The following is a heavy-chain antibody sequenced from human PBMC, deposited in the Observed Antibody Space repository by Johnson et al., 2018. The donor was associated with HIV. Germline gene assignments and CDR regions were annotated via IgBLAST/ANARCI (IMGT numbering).Heavy chain of an antibody. V-gene: IGHV3-20*04. J-gene: IGHJ3*02. CDR1: GFTFDDYG. D-gene: IGHD1-26*01. Sequence: VQLVESGGGVVRPGGSLRLSCPASGFTFDDYGMSWVRQTPGKGLEWVAGINWNGGSTGYADSVKGLFTISRDNAKKSLCLQMNTLRAEDTALYYWAREAKHHVGANRVSSFDIWGQGTMVTVSS. CDR2: INWNGGST. CDR3: AREAKHHVGANRVSSFDI.